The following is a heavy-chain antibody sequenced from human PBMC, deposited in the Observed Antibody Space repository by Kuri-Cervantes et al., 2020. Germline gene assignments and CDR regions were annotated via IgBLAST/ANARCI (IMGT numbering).Heavy chain of an antibody. V-gene: IGHV5-51*01. CDR3: ARLGGYYYDSSGYYWNWFDP. CDR2: IYPGDSDT. J-gene: IGHJ5*02. CDR1: GYGFTSYW. D-gene: IGHD3-22*01. Sequence: GESLKISCKGSGYGFTSYWIGWVRQMPGKGLEWMGIIYPGDSDTRYSPSFQGQVTISADKSISTAYLQWSSLKASDTAMYYCARLGGYYYDSSGYYWNWFDPWGQGTLVTVSS.